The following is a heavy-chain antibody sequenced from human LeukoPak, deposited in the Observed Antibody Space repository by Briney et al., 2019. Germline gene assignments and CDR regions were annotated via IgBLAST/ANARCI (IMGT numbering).Heavy chain of an antibody. V-gene: IGHV1-69*13. CDR2: IIPIFGTA. CDR1: GGTFSSYA. Sequence: ASVKVSCRASGGTFSSYAISWVRQAPGQGLEWMGGIIPIFGTANYAQKFQGRVTITADESTSTAYMELSSLRSEDTAVYYCARDEAGGYSYGNYYYYYGMDVWGQGTTVTVSS. J-gene: IGHJ6*02. CDR3: ARDEAGGYSYGNYYYYYGMDV. D-gene: IGHD5-18*01.